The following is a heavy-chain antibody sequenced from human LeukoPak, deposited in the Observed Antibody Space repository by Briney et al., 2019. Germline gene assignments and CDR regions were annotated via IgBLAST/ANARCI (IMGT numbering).Heavy chain of an antibody. CDR3: ASLGTMMAWYMDV. Sequence: PGGSLRLSCAASGFTFNSYSMNWVRQAPGKGLEWVSSISSSSSYIYYADSVKGRFTISRDNAKNSLYLQMNSLRAGDTAVYYCASLGTMMAWYMDVWGKGTTVTVSS. V-gene: IGHV3-21*01. D-gene: IGHD3-22*01. J-gene: IGHJ6*03. CDR2: ISSSSSYI. CDR1: GFTFNSYS.